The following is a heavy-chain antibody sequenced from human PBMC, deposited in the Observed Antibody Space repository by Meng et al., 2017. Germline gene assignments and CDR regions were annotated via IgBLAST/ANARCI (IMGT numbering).Heavy chain of an antibody. CDR3: ARELVGVVVTAHDAFDI. D-gene: IGHD2-21*02. J-gene: IGHJ3*02. CDR2: IYHSGST. V-gene: IGHV4-38-2*02. CDR1: GSSISSGYY. Sequence: SESLSLTCAVSGSSISSGYYWGWIRQPPGKGLEWIGSIYHSGSTYYNPSLKSRVTISVDTSKNQFSLKLSSVTAADTAVYYCARELVGVVVTAHDAFDIWGQGIMVTVSS.